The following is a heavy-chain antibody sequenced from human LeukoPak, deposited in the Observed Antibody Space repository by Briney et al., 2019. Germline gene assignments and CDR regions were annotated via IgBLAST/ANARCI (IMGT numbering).Heavy chain of an antibody. CDR1: GFTFSSYA. CDR2: ISYDGSNK. D-gene: IGHD3-22*01. J-gene: IGHJ3*02. CDR3: ARGYYDRSGYYYWWGLFGAFDI. Sequence: GGSLRLSCAASGFTFSSYAMHWVRQAPGKGLEWVAVISYDGSNKYYADSVKGRFTISRDNSKNTLYLQMNSLRAEDTAVYYCARGYYDRSGYYYWWGLFGAFDIWGQGTMVTVSS. V-gene: IGHV3-30*01.